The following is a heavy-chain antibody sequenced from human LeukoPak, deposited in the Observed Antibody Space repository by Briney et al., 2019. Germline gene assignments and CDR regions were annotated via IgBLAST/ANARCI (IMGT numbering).Heavy chain of an antibody. CDR3: ARVSLCNSTSCYFAY. CDR1: GFTFSNYS. Sequence: GTSLRLSCAASGFTFSNYSMNWVRQAPGKGLEWVASISRSSSFIYYAGSVKGRFTISRDNPKNSLYLQMNSQRAEDTAVYYCARVSLCNSTSCYFAYWGQGTLVTVS. D-gene: IGHD2-2*01. CDR2: ISRSSSFI. V-gene: IGHV3-21*01. J-gene: IGHJ4*02.